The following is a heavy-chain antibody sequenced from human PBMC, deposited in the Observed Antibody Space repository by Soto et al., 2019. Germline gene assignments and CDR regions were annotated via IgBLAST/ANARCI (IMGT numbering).Heavy chain of an antibody. Sequence: QVQLVQSGAEVKKPGASVKVSCKASGYTSTSYDINWVRQATGQGLEWMGWMNPNSGNTGYAQKFQGRVTMTRNTSISTAYMELSSLRSEDTAVYYCATQRRYFDWSTDYWGQGTLVTVSS. V-gene: IGHV1-8*01. CDR2: MNPNSGNT. D-gene: IGHD3-9*01. CDR1: GYTSTSYD. CDR3: ATQRRYFDWSTDY. J-gene: IGHJ4*02.